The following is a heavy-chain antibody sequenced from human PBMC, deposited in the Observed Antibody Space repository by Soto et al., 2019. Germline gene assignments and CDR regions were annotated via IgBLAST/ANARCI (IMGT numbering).Heavy chain of an antibody. V-gene: IGHV4-59*01. CDR2: IYYSGST. CDR1: GGSISSYY. CDR3: XXXYGYYFDY. D-gene: IGHD3-10*01. Sequence: QVQLQESGPGLVKPSETLSLTCTVSGGSISSYYWSWIRQPPGKGLEWIGYIYYSGSTNYNPPLXXXXXXXXXXXXXXXXXXXXXXXXXXXAXXXXXXXYGYYFDYWGQGTLVTVSS. J-gene: IGHJ4*02.